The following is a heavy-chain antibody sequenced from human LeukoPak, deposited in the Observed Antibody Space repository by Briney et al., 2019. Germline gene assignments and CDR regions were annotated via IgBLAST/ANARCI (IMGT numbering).Heavy chain of an antibody. D-gene: IGHD5-12*01. CDR2: IYYSGSR. CDR1: GGSISSNNHF. J-gene: IGHJ4*02. V-gene: IGHV4-39*01. CDR3: ARQGRVATISLEAAFDY. Sequence: MPSETLSLTCTVSGGSISSNNHFWGWIRQPPGKGLEWIGSIYYSGSRYYNPSLKSRLTISVDTSKNQFSLSLTSVTAADTAVYYCARQGRVATISLEAAFDYWGQGTLVTVSS.